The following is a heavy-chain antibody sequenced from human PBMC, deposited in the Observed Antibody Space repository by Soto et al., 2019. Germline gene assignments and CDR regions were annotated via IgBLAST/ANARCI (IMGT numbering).Heavy chain of an antibody. CDR2: ICNSGGT. J-gene: IGHJ4*02. V-gene: IGHV4-59*01. CDR1: GGSISSYC. Sequence: QVQLQESGPGLVKPSETLSLTCTVSGGSISSYCWSWVRQPPGEGLEWIANICNSGGTNYNPSLKSRVVISVDPSRNQFSLKLSSVTAADTAVYYCARGVGRYGSNLDYWGQGTRVTVSS. CDR3: ARGVGRYGSNLDY. D-gene: IGHD1-26*01.